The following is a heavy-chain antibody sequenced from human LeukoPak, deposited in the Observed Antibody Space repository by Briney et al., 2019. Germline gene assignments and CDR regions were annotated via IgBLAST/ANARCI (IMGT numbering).Heavy chain of an antibody. D-gene: IGHD3-22*01. CDR3: ATQYYYDSSGYSWWFAP. V-gene: IGHV5-51*01. CDR2: IYPGDSDT. Sequence: GESLKISCKGSGYSFTSYWIGWVRQVPGKGREWRGIIYPGDSDTRYSPSFQGQVTISADKSISTAYLQWSSLKASHTAMYYCATQYYYDSSGYSWWFAPWGQGTLATVPS. CDR1: GYSFTSYW. J-gene: IGHJ5*02.